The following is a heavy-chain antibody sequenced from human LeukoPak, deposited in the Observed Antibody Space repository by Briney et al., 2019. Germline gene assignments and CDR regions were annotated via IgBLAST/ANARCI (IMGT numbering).Heavy chain of an antibody. J-gene: IGHJ4*02. CDR2: IYTGGNT. V-gene: IGHV3-66*01. Sequence: PDGSLPHSCAASGFTVSSTYMSWVRQAPGKGLEWVSLIYTGGNTYYADSVKGRFTLSRDNSKNTVYLQMNSLRVEDTAIYYCATISDLVFYFDPSSERSLVTVSS. CDR1: GFTVSSTY. CDR3: ATISDLVFYFDP. D-gene: IGHD6-6*01.